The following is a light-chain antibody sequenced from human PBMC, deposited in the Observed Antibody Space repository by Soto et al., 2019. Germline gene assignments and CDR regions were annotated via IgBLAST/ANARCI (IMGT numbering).Light chain of an antibody. Sequence: QSVLTQPASVSGSPGQLITISCTGTSSDVGSYNRLSWYQQPPGTAPKLIMYEVNTRPSGVPDRFSGSKSGSTASLTISGLQAEDEADYYCSLYISGSTYVFGTGTKVTVL. V-gene: IGLV2-18*01. J-gene: IGLJ1*01. CDR2: EVN. CDR3: SLYISGSTYV. CDR1: SSDVGSYNR.